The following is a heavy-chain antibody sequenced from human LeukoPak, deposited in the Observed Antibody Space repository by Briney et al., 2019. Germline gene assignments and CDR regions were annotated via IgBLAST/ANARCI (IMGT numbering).Heavy chain of an antibody. J-gene: IGHJ4*02. CDR2: IKQDGSEK. CDR1: GFTFSSYW. D-gene: IGHD4-17*01. Sequence: GGSLRLSCAASGFTFSSYWMSWVRQAPGKGVEWVANIKQDGSEKYYLDSVKGQFTISRDNAKNSLYLQMNSLRAEDTAVYYCARGQTTVTNRGQGTLVTVSS. V-gene: IGHV3-7*03. CDR3: ARGQTTVTN.